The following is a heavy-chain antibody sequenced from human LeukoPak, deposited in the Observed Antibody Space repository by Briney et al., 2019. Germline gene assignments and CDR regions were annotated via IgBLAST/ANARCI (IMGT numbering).Heavy chain of an antibody. D-gene: IGHD1-26*01. CDR1: GYTFATYG. J-gene: IGHJ4*02. Sequence: GASVKVSCKASGYTFATYGISWLRQAPGQGLEWMGWISAYNGNTNYAQNLQGRVTMTTDTSTSTAYMELRSLRSDDTAVYYCARDRSGAGDYWGQGTLVTVSA. CDR2: ISAYNGNT. CDR3: ARDRSGAGDY. V-gene: IGHV1-18*01.